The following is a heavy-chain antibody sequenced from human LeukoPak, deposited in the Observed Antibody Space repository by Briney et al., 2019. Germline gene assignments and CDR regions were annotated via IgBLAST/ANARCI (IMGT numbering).Heavy chain of an antibody. J-gene: IGHJ4*02. CDR1: GGSFSGYY. Sequence: PSETLSLTCAVYGGSFSGYYWSWIRQPPGKGLEWIGEISHSGSTNYNPSLKSRVTISVDTSKNQFSLKLSSVTAADTAVYYCVGSSGYYYNYWGQGTLVTVSS. V-gene: IGHV4-34*01. CDR3: VGSSGYYYNY. CDR2: ISHSGST. D-gene: IGHD3-22*01.